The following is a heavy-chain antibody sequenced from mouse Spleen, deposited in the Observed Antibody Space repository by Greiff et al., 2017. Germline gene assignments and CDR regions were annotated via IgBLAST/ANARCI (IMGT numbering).Heavy chain of an antibody. Sequence: QVQLQQPGAELVMPGASVKLSCKASGYTFTSYWMHWVKQRPGQGLEWIGEIDPSDSYTNYNQKFKGKATLTVDKSSSTAYMQLSSLTSEDSAVYYCAKLGLGAYWGQGTLVTVSA. J-gene: IGHJ3*01. D-gene: IGHD3-1*01. CDR3: AKLGLGAY. CDR1: GYTFTSYW. CDR2: IDPSDSYT. V-gene: IGHV1-69*01.